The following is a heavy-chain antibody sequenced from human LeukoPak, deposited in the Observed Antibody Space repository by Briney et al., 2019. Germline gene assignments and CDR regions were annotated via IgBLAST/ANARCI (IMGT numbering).Heavy chain of an antibody. J-gene: IGHJ4*02. CDR3: ARDLIVVVIKGEGADY. V-gene: IGHV3-30*04. Sequence: GGSLLLSCAASGFTFSTYAMHWVRQAPGKGLEWVAVISYDGSNKYYADSVKGRFTISRDNSKNTLYLQMNSLRAEDTAVYYCARDLIVVVIKGEGADYWGQGTLVTVSS. CDR1: GFTFSTYA. D-gene: IGHD3-22*01. CDR2: ISYDGSNK.